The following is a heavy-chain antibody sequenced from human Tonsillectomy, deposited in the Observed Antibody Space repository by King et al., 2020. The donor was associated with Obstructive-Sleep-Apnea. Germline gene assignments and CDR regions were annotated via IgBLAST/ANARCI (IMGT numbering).Heavy chain of an antibody. CDR2: RWYDGRNK. V-gene: IGHV3-33*01. D-gene: IGHD5-18*01. J-gene: IGHJ6*02. CDR3: ARVRIQLWYSMDV. CDR1: GFTFSSYG. Sequence: VQLVESGGGVVQPGRSLRLSCAASGFTFSSYGMHWVRQAPGKGLEWWAVRWYDGRNKYYAESVKGRITISRDNSKNTLYLQMNSLRAEDTAVYYCARVRIQLWYSMDVWGQGTTVTVSS.